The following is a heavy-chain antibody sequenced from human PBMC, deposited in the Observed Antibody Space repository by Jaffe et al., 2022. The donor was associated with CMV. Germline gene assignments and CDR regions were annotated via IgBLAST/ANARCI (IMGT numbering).Heavy chain of an antibody. V-gene: IGHV3-9*01. CDR3: AKGISSSWYGEYFQH. D-gene: IGHD6-13*01. J-gene: IGHJ1*01. Sequence: EVQLVESGGGLVQPGRSLRLSCAASGFTFDDYAMHWVRQAPGKGLEWVSGISWNSGSIGYADSVKGRFTISRDNAKNSLYLQMNSLRAEDTALYYCAKGISSSWYGEYFQHWGQGTLVTVSS. CDR1: GFTFDDYA. CDR2: ISWNSGSI.